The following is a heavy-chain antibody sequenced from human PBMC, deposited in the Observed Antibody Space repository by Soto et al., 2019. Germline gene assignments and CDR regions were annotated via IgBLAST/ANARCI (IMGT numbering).Heavy chain of an antibody. CDR3: ARALMGELGWFEL. V-gene: IGHV3-48*02. Sequence: GGSLRLSCAASGFTFSSYSMNWVRQAPGKGLEWVSYISSSSSTIYYADSVKGRFTISRDNAKNSLDLQMNSLRDEDTAVYYCARALMGELGWFELWGLGILVTVSS. CDR2: ISSSSSTI. CDR1: GFTFSSYS. D-gene: IGHD1-26*01. J-gene: IGHJ5*02.